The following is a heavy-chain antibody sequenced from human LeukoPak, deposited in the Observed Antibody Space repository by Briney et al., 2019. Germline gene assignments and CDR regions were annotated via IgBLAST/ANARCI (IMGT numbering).Heavy chain of an antibody. D-gene: IGHD2-15*01. CDR1: GFSFRNYV. V-gene: IGHV3-64*01. CDR3: ARDRDGGFAFDT. Sequence: GGSLRLSCAASGFSFRNYVMHWVREAPGKGLEYVSAIMPNGETRGYANSMKGRFTISRDNSKNTLYLQMGSLRAEDMAIYYCARDRDGGFAFDTWGQGTLVTVSS. J-gene: IGHJ3*02. CDR2: IMPNGETR.